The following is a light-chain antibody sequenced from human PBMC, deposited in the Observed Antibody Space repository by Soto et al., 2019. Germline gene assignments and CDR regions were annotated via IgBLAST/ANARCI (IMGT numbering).Light chain of an antibody. J-gene: IGKJ1*01. CDR3: QHPKWA. CDR2: AAS. CDR1: QDISGY. Sequence: IQLTQSPSSLSASVGDRVTITCRASQDISGYVAWYQQRPRRAPQLLIYAASALQTGVPSRFSGSGSGTDFTLTITSLQPEDFGTYYCQHPKWAFGQGTTVEI. V-gene: IGKV1-9*01.